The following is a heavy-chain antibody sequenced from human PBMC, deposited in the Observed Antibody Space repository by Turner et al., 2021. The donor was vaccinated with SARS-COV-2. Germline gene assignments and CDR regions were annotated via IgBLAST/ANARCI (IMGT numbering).Heavy chain of an antibody. V-gene: IGHV3-23*01. CDR3: AKADRIMIVVVITLLDY. CDR2: ISGSGGST. Sequence: EVQLLESGGGLVQVGGSMRLSGAASGSTFSSYAMCWVRQAPGKVREWCSAISGSGGSTNYAAAVKGRFTISRDNSKNTLYLQMNSLRAEDTAVYYCAKADRIMIVVVITLLDYWGQGTLVTVSS. D-gene: IGHD3-22*01. J-gene: IGHJ4*02. CDR1: GSTFSSYA.